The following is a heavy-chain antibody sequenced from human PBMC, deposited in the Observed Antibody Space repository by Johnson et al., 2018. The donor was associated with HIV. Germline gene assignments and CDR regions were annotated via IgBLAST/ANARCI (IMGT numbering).Heavy chain of an antibody. CDR1: GFTVSSNY. CDR2: IFSGGGT. J-gene: IGHJ3*02. CDR3: ARACRDGYTCDVFDI. V-gene: IGHV3-66*01. D-gene: IGHD5-24*01. Sequence: VQVVESGGGLVQPGGSLRLSCAASGFTVSSNYMTWVRQAPGKGLEWVSVIFSGGGTYYADSVKGRFTISRDNSKNTLYLQMNSLRAEDTAVYYCARACRDGYTCDVFDIWGQGTMVTVSS.